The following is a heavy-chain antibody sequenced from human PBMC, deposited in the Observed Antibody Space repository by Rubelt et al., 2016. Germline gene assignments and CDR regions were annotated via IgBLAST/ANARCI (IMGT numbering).Heavy chain of an antibody. Sequence: GGSLRLSCAASGFTFSDHCMSWVRQAPGKGLEWVANINQDGSEKKYVESVKGRFTISRDNAKNSLFLQMSSLRAEDTAVYYCARAPQVYCSYGLEVWGQGTTVTVSS. CDR2: INQDGSEK. D-gene: IGHD5/OR15-5a*01. CDR3: ARAPQVYCSYGLEV. J-gene: IGHJ6*02. CDR1: GFTFSDHC. V-gene: IGHV3-7*03.